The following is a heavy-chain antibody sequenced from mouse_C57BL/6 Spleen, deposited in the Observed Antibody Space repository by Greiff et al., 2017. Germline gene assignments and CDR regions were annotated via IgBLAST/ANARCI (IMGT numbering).Heavy chain of an antibody. Sequence: VQLQQPGAELVKPGASVKLSCKASGYTFTSYWLHWVKQRPGQGLEWIGMIHPNSGSTNYNEKFKSKATLTVDKSSSTAYMQLSSLTSEDSAVYYCARWGYGSYYFDYWGQGTTLTVSS. CDR3: ARWGYGSYYFDY. V-gene: IGHV1-64*01. D-gene: IGHD1-1*01. CDR2: IHPNSGST. CDR1: GYTFTSYW. J-gene: IGHJ2*01.